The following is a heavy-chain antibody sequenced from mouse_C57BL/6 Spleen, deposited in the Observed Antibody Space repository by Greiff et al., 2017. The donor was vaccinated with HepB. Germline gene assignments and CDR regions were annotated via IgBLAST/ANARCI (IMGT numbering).Heavy chain of an antibody. Sequence: QVQLQQPGAELVKPGASVKLSCKASGYTFTSYWMQWVKQRPGQGLEWIGEIDPSDSYTNYNQKFKGKATLTGYTSSSTAYMQLSSLTSEDSAVYYCAREWVVAPFDYWGQGTTLTVSS. CDR2: IDPSDSYT. D-gene: IGHD1-1*01. CDR3: AREWVVAPFDY. J-gene: IGHJ2*01. V-gene: IGHV1-50*01. CDR1: GYTFTSYW.